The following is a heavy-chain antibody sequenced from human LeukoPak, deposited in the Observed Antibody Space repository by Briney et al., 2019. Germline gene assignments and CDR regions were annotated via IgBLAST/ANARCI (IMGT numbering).Heavy chain of an antibody. D-gene: IGHD6-19*01. CDR1: GYTFTGYY. CDR2: INPNSGGT. J-gene: IGHJ4*02. CDR3: ASYPPAVACTRYY. Sequence: ASVKVSCKASGYTFTGYYMHWVRQAPGQGLEWMGWINPNSGGTNYAQKFQGRVTMTRDTSISTAYMELSRLRSDDTAVYYCASYPPAVACTRYYWGQGTLVTVSS. V-gene: IGHV1-2*02.